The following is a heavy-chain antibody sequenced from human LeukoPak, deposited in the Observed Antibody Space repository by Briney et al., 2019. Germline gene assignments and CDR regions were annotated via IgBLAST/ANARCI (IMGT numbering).Heavy chain of an antibody. J-gene: IGHJ4*02. Sequence: GGSLRLSCAASGFTFSSYSMNWVRQAPGKGLEWVSAISGSGGSTYYADSVKGRFTISRDNSKNTLYLQMNSLRAEDTAVYYCAKDLDSGPTAGTFGYWGQGTLVTVSS. CDR3: AKDLDSGPTAGTFGY. V-gene: IGHV3-23*01. CDR1: GFTFSSYS. D-gene: IGHD1-1*01. CDR2: ISGSGGST.